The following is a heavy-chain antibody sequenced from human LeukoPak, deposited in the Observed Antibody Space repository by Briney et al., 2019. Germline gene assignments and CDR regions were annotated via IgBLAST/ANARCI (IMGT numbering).Heavy chain of an antibody. CDR3: ARESLGRYFDY. Sequence: SVRVSCKASGGTFCSYAISWVRQAAGQGLEWMGGIIPIFGTANYAQKFQGRVTITADESTSTAYMELSSLRSEDTAVYYCARESLGRYFDYWGQGTLVTLSS. D-gene: IGHD1-26*01. V-gene: IGHV1-69*13. J-gene: IGHJ4*02. CDR2: IIPIFGTA. CDR1: GGTFCSYA.